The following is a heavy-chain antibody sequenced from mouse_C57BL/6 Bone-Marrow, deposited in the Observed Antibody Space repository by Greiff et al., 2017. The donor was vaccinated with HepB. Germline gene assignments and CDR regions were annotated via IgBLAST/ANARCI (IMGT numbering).Heavy chain of an antibody. CDR2: IHPNSGST. CDR1: GYTFTSYW. D-gene: IGHD2-3*01. CDR3: ARGGWLLRYFDV. Sequence: QVQLKQPGAELVKPGASVKLSCKASGYTFTSYWMHWVKQRPGQGLEWIGMIHPNSGSTNYNEKFKSKATLTVDKSSSTAYMQLSSLTSEDSAVYYCARGGWLLRYFDVWGTGTTVTVSS. J-gene: IGHJ1*03. V-gene: IGHV1-64*01.